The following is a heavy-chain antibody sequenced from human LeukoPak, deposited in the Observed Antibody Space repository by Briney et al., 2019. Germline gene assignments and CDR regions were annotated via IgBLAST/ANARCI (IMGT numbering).Heavy chain of an antibody. J-gene: IGHJ3*02. D-gene: IGHD3-22*01. CDR3: ARTTYYYDSSGYLDAFDI. V-gene: IGHV5-51*01. CDR2: IYPGDPDT. Sequence: GESLKISCKGSGYSFTSYWIGWVRQMPGKGLEWMGIIYPGDPDTRYSPSFPGQVTISADKSISTAYLQWSSLKASDTAMYYCARTTYYYDSSGYLDAFDIWGQGTMVTVSS. CDR1: GYSFTSYW.